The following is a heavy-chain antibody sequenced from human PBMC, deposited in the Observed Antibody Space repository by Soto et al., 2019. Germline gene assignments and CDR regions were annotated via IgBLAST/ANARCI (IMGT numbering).Heavy chain of an antibody. V-gene: IGHV4-34*01. Sequence: TCTVSGGSISSYYWSWIRQPPGKGLEWIGEINHSGSTNYNPSLKSRVTISVDTSKNQFSLKLSSVTAADTAVYYCARVGSIAAAGYNWFDPWGQGTLVTVSS. D-gene: IGHD6-13*01. CDR2: INHSGST. CDR3: ARVGSIAAAGYNWFDP. CDR1: GGSISSYY. J-gene: IGHJ5*02.